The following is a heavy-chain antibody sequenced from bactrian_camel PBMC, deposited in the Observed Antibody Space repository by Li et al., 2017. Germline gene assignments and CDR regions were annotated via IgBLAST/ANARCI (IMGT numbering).Heavy chain of an antibody. CDR2: LPTSGPST. CDR1: GWTSRSFC. D-gene: IGHD1*01. J-gene: IGHJ4*01. V-gene: IGHV3S1*01. Sequence: HVQLVESGGGSVQAGGSLTLSCMASGWTSRSFCMAWFRQGPGKEREGIALLPTSGPSTHADSVKGRFAISQVNTEATLDLRLQMNYLKVEDTAMYYCAAMRGSCSASRLGDRQFRTDTYDFWGQGT. CDR3: AAMRGSCSASRLGDRQFRTDTYDF.